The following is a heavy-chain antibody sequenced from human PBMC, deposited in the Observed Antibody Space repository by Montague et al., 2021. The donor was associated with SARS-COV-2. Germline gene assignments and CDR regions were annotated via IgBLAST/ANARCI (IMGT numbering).Heavy chain of an antibody. CDR3: ARWDPQTLTLIGLRGKSASDY. Sequence: SETLSLTCAVYGGSFSGYYWTWIRQCHGKGLEWIAEINHSGTTNYNFNPSLRSRVTISVDTSKSQFSLKLSSVTAADTGVYYCARWDPQTLTLIGLRGKSASDYWGQGTLVTVSS. CDR1: GGSFSGYY. J-gene: IGHJ4*02. V-gene: IGHV4-34*01. D-gene: IGHD4-23*01. CDR2: INHSGTT.